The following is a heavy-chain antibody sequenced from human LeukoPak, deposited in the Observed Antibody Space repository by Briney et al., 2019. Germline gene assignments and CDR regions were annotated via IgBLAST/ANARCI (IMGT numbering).Heavy chain of an antibody. J-gene: IGHJ6*02. CDR2: IYSGGTT. CDR3: ARDSGQLGKFYYYYGMDV. Sequence: GGSLRLSCAASGFTISSNYMNWVRQAPGKGLEWVSVIYSGGTTYYADSVKGRFTISRDNSKNTLYLQMSSLRAEDTAVYYCARDSGQLGKFYYYYGMDVWGQGTTVTVSS. D-gene: IGHD3-10*01. V-gene: IGHV3-66*01. CDR1: GFTISSNY.